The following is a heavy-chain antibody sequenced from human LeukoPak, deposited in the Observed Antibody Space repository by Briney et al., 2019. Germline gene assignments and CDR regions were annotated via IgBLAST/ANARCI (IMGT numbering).Heavy chain of an antibody. CDR2: IYYSGST. CDR3: ARLMFRGVPDY. J-gene: IGHJ4*02. Sequence: SETLSLTCSVSGGSISSYYWSWIRQPPGKGLEWIGYIYYSGSTHYNPSLKSRVTISVDTSKNQFSLKLSSVTAADTSVYYCARLMFRGVPDYWGQGTLVTVSS. CDR1: GGSISSYY. D-gene: IGHD3-10*01. V-gene: IGHV4-59*08.